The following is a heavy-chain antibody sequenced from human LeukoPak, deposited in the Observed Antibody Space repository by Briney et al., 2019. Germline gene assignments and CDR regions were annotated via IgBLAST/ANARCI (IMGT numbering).Heavy chain of an antibody. D-gene: IGHD2-15*01. J-gene: IGHJ6*02. V-gene: IGHV1-8*01. CDR1: GYTFTSYD. CDR2: MNPNSGNT. CDR3: ARFEEDRYCSGGSCYQRRSYLRYYYGMDV. Sequence: GASVKVSCKASGYTFTSYDINWARQATGQGLEWMGWMNPNSGNTGYAQKFQGRVTMTRNTSISTAYMELSSLRSEDTAVYYCARFEEDRYCSGGSCYQRRSYLRYYYGMDVWGQGTTVTVSS.